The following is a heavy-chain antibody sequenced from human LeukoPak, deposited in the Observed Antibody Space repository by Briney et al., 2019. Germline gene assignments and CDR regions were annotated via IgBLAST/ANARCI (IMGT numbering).Heavy chain of an antibody. Sequence: GSLRLSCTASGFTFGDYAMSWFRQAPGKGLEWVGFIRSKAYGGTTEYAASVKGRFTISRDDSKSIAYLQMNSLKTEDTAVYYCTSGGSKYQLLFGCYFDYWGQGTLVTVSS. CDR1: GFTFGDYA. V-gene: IGHV3-49*03. CDR3: TSGGSKYQLLFGCYFDY. D-gene: IGHD2-2*01. J-gene: IGHJ4*02. CDR2: IRSKAYGGTT.